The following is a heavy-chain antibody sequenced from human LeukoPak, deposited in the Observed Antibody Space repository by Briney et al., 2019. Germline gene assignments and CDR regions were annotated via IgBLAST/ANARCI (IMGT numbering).Heavy chain of an antibody. CDR3: ARGASYYDSSGFSDY. Sequence: ASVKVSCKASGYTFTGYYMHWVRQAPGQGLEWMGWINPNSGGTNYAQKFQGRVTMTRDTSISTAYMELSRLRSDDTAVYYCARGASYYDSSGFSDYWGQGTLVTVSS. CDR1: GYTFTGYY. D-gene: IGHD3-22*01. V-gene: IGHV1-2*02. CDR2: INPNSGGT. J-gene: IGHJ4*02.